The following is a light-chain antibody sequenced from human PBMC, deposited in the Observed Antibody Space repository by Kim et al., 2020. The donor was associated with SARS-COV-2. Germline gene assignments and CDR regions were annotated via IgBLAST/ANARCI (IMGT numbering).Light chain of an antibody. V-gene: IGLV3-21*04. Sequence: SYELTQPPSVSVAPGKTARITCGGNNIGSKSVHWYQQKPGQAPVLVIYYDSDRPSGIPARFSGSNSGNTATLTISRVEAGDEADYYCQVWDSSSDHLVFGGGTQLTVL. CDR2: YDS. CDR1: NIGSKS. CDR3: QVWDSSSDHLV. J-gene: IGLJ3*02.